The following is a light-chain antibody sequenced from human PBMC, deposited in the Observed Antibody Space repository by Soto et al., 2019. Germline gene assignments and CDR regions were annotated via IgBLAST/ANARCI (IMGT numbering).Light chain of an antibody. J-gene: IGKJ1*01. Sequence: DIQMTQSPSTLSASVGDRVTITCRASQSISSWLAWYQQKPWKAPKILIYKASSSESGVPSRFSGSGSGTEFTLTISSLQPDDFATYYCQQYNSFPTFGQGTKVEIK. CDR3: QQYNSFPT. V-gene: IGKV1-5*03. CDR1: QSISSW. CDR2: KAS.